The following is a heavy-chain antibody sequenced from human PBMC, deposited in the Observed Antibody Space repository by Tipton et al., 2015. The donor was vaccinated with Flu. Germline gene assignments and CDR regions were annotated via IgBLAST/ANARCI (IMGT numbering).Heavy chain of an antibody. CDR2: IYHSGST. D-gene: IGHD3-22*01. CDR3: ARRLSSGYYYPFDY. J-gene: IGHJ4*02. Sequence: TLSLTCAVSGGSISSSNWWSWVRQPPGKGLEWIGEIYHSGSTNYNLSLKSRVTISVDKSKNQFSLKLSSVTAADTAVYYCARRLSSGYYYPFDYWGQGTLVTVSS. V-gene: IGHV4-4*02. CDR1: GGSISSSNW.